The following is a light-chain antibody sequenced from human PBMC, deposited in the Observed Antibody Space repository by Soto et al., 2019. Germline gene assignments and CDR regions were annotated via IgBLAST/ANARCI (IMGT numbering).Light chain of an antibody. CDR1: QSIGRN. V-gene: IGKV3-15*01. J-gene: IGKJ4*01. CDR3: QQYYNWPLT. CDR2: GPS. Sequence: EIVLTQSPGTLSLSPGERATLSCRASQSIGRNLVWCQQKPGQAPRLLIYGPSTRATGIPGRFSGSASGTEFTLTVSSLQSEDFAVYYCQQYYNWPLTFGGGTKVDI.